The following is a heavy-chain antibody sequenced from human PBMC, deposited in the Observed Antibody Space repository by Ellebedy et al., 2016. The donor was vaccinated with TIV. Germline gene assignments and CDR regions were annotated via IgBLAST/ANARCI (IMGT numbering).Heavy chain of an antibody. CDR2: ISSSSSTQ. J-gene: IGHJ6*02. CDR3: ARDMGPGDKELVGYYYYGMDV. V-gene: IGHV3-48*01. CDR1: GFTFSPYS. Sequence: GESLKISXAASGFTFSPYSMNWIRQAPGKGLEWVSYISSSSSTQYYADSVKGRFTISRDNSKNTLYLQMNSLRVEDTAVYYCARDMGPGDKELVGYYYYGMDVWGQGTTVTVSS. D-gene: IGHD3-10*01.